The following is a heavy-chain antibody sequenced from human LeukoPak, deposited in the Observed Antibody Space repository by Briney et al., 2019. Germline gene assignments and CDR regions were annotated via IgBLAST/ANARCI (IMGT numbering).Heavy chain of an antibody. CDR3: AKKHGSGTYYNYFDS. D-gene: IGHD3-10*01. J-gene: IGHJ4*02. V-gene: IGHV3-23*01. CDR2: ISGSGGAT. CDR1: GFTFSSFA. Sequence: GGSLRLSCSASGFTFSSFAMTWVRRAPGKGLEWVSSISGSGGATWYADSVRGRFTISRDNSENTLYLQINSLRAEDTAFFYCAKKHGSGTYYNYFDSWGQGTLVTVSS.